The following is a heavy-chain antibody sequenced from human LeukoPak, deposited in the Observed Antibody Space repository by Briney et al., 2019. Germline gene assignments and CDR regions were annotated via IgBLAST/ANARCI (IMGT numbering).Heavy chain of an antibody. D-gene: IGHD3-22*01. J-gene: IGHJ4*02. V-gene: IGHV3-7*04. Sequence: GGSLRLSCAASGFTFSSYWMSWVRQARGKGREWVANIKQEGSEKYYVDSVKGRFTISRDNAKNSLYLQMNSLRAEDTAVYYCARVIHLRYYYDSSVYKDYWGQGTLVTVSS. CDR2: IKQEGSEK. CDR1: GFTFSSYW. CDR3: ARVIHLRYYYDSSVYKDY.